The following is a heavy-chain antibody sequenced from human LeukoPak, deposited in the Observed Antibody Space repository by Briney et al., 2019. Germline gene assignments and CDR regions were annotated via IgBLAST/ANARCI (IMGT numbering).Heavy chain of an antibody. CDR1: GGSVSSSHYY. V-gene: IGHV4-39*07. CDR3: AGLRIVVVTVTHWYFDL. Sequence: PSETLSLTCTASGGSVSSSHYYWGWIRQPPGKGLEWIGSIYYGGSTYYNPSLKSRVTISVDTSKNQFSLKLSSVTAADTAVYYCAGLRIVVVTVTHWYFDLWGRGTLVTVSS. J-gene: IGHJ2*01. D-gene: IGHD2-21*02. CDR2: IYYGGST.